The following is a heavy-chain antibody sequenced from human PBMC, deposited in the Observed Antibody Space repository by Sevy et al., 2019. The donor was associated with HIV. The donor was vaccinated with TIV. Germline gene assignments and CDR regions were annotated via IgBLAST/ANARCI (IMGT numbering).Heavy chain of an antibody. V-gene: IGHV3-33*01. CDR3: ARESGSDWYLDY. D-gene: IGHD2-21*02. CDR2: IFNDGKTK. Sequence: GGPLRLSCKASGFIFSRYGVHWVRQAPGKGLEWVASIFNDGKTKYYGDSGKGRFTISRDDSKNTLYLQMDSLRAEDTAVYYCARESGSDWYLDYWGQGTLVTVSS. CDR1: GFIFSRYG. J-gene: IGHJ4*02.